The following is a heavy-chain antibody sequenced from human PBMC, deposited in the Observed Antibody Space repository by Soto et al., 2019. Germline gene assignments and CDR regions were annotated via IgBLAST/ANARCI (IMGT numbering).Heavy chain of an antibody. CDR3: AKAPVGATGRFDY. CDR2: ISGSVGST. CDR1: GFTFSNYA. D-gene: IGHD1-26*01. Sequence: GGSLRLSCAGSGFTFSNYAMSWVRQAPGKGLAWVSAISGSVGSTYYADSVKGRFTISRDNSKNTLHLQMNSLRAEDTALYYCAKAPVGATGRFDYWGQGTLVTFSP. V-gene: IGHV3-23*01. J-gene: IGHJ4*02.